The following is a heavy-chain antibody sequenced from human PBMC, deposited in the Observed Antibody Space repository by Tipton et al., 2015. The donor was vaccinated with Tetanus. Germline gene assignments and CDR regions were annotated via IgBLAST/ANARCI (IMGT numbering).Heavy chain of an antibody. D-gene: IGHD3-10*01. Sequence: SLRLSCAVSGLTFSTSGYHWVRQAPGKGLETVAVISYDGTKKDYADSMKGRCSISRDNSKSTLYLQMNSLTLEETAVYYCARAPGLLIDLWGQGKQVSVSS. V-gene: IGHV3-30*03. CDR2: ISYDGTKK. CDR1: GLTFSTSG. J-gene: IGHJ5*02. CDR3: ARAPGLLIDL.